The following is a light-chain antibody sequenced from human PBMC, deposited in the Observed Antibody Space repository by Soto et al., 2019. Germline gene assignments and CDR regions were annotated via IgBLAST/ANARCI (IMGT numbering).Light chain of an antibody. CDR1: SSDVGGYNY. V-gene: IGLV2-14*01. J-gene: IGLJ2*01. CDR3: SSYTSTTTLI. CDR2: DVS. Sequence: QSALTQPASVSGSPGQSITILCTGTSSDVGGYNYVSWYQQYPGKAPKLMIYDVSNRPSGTSNRFSGSKSGNTASLTISGLQAEDEADYYCSSYTSTTTLIFGGGTKLTVL.